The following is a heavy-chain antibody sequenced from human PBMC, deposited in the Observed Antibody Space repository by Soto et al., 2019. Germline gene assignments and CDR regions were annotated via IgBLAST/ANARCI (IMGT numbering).Heavy chain of an antibody. CDR1: GFMFSAYT. J-gene: IGHJ4*02. CDR3: ATPYYYNH. CDR2: ITSNSDHI. V-gene: IGHV3-21*01. Sequence: PGGSLRLSCAASGFMFSAYTMSWVRQAPGKGLEWLSSITSNSDHIDYADSVRGRFTVSRDNARKSLYLQMDSLGAEETGAYYCATPYYYNHWGPGTMVTVYS.